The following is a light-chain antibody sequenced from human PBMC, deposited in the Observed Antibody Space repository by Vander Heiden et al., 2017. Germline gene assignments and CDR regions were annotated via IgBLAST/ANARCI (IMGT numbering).Light chain of an antibody. J-gene: IGLJ1*01. CDR1: SSDVGGYNY. Sequence: QSALTQPASVSGSPGESITIACTGTSSDVGGYNYVYWYQQHPGKAPKLMMYDVSNRPSGVSNRFSGSKSGNTASLTISGLQAEDEADYYCSSYTSSSSYVFGTGTKVTVL. CDR3: SSYTSSSSYV. CDR2: DVS. V-gene: IGLV2-14*03.